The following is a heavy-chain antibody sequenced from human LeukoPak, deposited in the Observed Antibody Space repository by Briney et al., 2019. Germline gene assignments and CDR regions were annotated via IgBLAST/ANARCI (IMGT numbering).Heavy chain of an antibody. CDR3: ARHEMTESPYFDY. Sequence: PSETLSLTCTVSGGSISSFTYYWGWIRQPPGKGLEWIGSIFYYGSTYYNPSLKSRVTISVDTSKSQFSLKLSSVTAADTAIYYCARHEMTESPYFDYWGQGTLVTVSS. CDR2: IFYYGST. CDR1: GGSISSFTYY. V-gene: IGHV4-39*01. D-gene: IGHD2-21*02. J-gene: IGHJ4*02.